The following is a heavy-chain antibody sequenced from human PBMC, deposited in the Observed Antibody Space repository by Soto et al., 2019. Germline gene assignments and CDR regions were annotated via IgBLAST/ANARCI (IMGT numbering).Heavy chain of an antibody. CDR1: GFTFSTHW. J-gene: IGHJ4*02. D-gene: IGHD3-16*01. CDR3: VCGGNFFVY. Sequence: EVQLVESRGGLVQPGGSLRLSCAASGFTFSTHWMTWVRQPPGKGLEWVANINQDGSERYYEDSVRGRFTISRDNAKNSLYLQMNSLRAEDTAVYYCVCGGNFFVYWGQGTLVTVSP. V-gene: IGHV3-7*01. CDR2: INQDGSER.